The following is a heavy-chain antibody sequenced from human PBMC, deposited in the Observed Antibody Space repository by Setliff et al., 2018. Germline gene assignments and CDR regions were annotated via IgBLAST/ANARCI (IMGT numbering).Heavy chain of an antibody. CDR1: GDSIRSSEYY. J-gene: IGHJ4*02. D-gene: IGHD3-22*01. CDR3: ARTEGSGYYFGQFDY. CDR2: IHYRGTT. Sequence: SETLSLTCTVSGDSIRSSEYYWVWIRQPPGKGLEWLGRIHYRGTTYSNVSLASRLTISVDTSKNQFSLKLTSVTAADTAVYYCARTEGSGYYFGQFDYWGQGTLVTVSS. V-gene: IGHV4-39*01.